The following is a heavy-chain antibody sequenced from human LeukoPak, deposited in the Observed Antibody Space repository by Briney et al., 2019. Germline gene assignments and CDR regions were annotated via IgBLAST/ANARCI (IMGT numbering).Heavy chain of an antibody. D-gene: IGHD6-13*01. CDR2: IYHSGST. CDR3: ARLLQRKGIAAAGTLIYMDV. CDR1: GGSISSGGYS. V-gene: IGHV4-30-2*01. Sequence: SSQTLPLTCAVSGGSISSGGYSWSWIRQPPGKGLEWIGYIYHSGSTYYNPSLKSRVIISVDRSKNQFSLKLSSVTAADTAVYYCARLLQRKGIAAAGTLIYMDVWGKGTTVTVSS. J-gene: IGHJ6*03.